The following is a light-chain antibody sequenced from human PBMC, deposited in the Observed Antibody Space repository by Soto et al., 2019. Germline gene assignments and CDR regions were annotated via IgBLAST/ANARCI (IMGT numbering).Light chain of an antibody. CDR2: WAS. Sequence: DIVMTQSPDSLAVSMGDRATINCKSSQSVLYSANNKNYLAWYQQKPGQPPKLLIYWASTRESGVPDRFSGSGSGTDFTLTISRLQAEDVAVYYCQQYYRTPDTFGQGTKREIK. V-gene: IGKV4-1*01. CDR1: QSVLYSANNKNY. CDR3: QQYYRTPDT. J-gene: IGKJ2*01.